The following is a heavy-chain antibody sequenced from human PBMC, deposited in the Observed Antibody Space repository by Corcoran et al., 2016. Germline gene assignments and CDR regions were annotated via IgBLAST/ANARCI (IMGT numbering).Heavy chain of an antibody. Sequence: EVQLVESGGGLVKPGGSLRLSCAASGFTFSNAWMNSVRQAPGNGLEWVGRIKSKTDGGTTDYAAPVKGRFTISRDDSKNTLYLQMNSLKTEDTAVYYCTTHTYGSGSYYVVEFDYWGQGTLVTVSS. CDR3: TTHTYGSGSYYVVEFDY. CDR2: IKSKTDGGTT. V-gene: IGHV3-15*07. J-gene: IGHJ4*02. D-gene: IGHD3-10*01. CDR1: GFTFSNAW.